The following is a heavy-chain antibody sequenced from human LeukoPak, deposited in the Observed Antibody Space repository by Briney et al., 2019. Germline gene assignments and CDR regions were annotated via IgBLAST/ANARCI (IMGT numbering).Heavy chain of an antibody. Sequence: GGSLRLSCAASGFTFSSYWMSWVRQAPGKGLEWVSAISGSGGSTYYADSVKGRFTISRDNSKNTLYLQKNSLRAEDTAVYYCAKALSVRGVISHDYWGQGTLVTVSS. CDR1: GFTFSSYW. CDR3: AKALSVRGVISHDY. V-gene: IGHV3-23*01. CDR2: ISGSGGST. D-gene: IGHD3-10*01. J-gene: IGHJ4*02.